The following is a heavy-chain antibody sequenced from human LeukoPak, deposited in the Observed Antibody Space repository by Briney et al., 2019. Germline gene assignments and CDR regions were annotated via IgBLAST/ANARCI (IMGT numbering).Heavy chain of an antibody. CDR3: TTSSILRYMDV. D-gene: IGHD3-9*01. J-gene: IGHJ6*03. Sequence: GGSLRLSCAASGFTFSNAWMNWVRQAPGKGLEWVGRTKSKTDGGTTDYAAPVKGRFTISRDDSKNTLYLQMNSLKTEDTAVYYCTTSSILRYMDVWGKGTTVTVSS. V-gene: IGHV3-15*01. CDR2: TKSKTDGGTT. CDR1: GFTFSNAW.